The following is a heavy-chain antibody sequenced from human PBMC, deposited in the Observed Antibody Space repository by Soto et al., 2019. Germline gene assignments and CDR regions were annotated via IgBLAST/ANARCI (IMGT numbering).Heavy chain of an antibody. D-gene: IGHD1-1*01. CDR3: ARAKGRYNWNDLHYYYYGMDV. Sequence: GGSLRLSCAASGFTFSSYDMHWVRQATGKGLEWVSPIGTAGDTYYPGSVKGRFTISRENAKHSLYLQMNSLRAGDTAVYYCARAKGRYNWNDLHYYYYGMDVWGQGTTVTVSS. CDR2: IGTAGDT. J-gene: IGHJ6*02. V-gene: IGHV3-13*04. CDR1: GFTFSSYD.